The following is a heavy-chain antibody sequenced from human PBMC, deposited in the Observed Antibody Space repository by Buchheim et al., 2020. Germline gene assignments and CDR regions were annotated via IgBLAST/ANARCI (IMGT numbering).Heavy chain of an antibody. V-gene: IGHV1-2*04. CDR3: ARALNPFRYYYYYGMDV. CDR2: INPNSGGT. Sequence: QVQLVQSGAEVKKPGASVKVSCKASGYTFTGYYMHWVRQAPGQGLEWMGWINPNSGGTNYAQKFQGWVTMTRDTSISKAYMELSRLRSDDTAVYYCARALNPFRYYYYYGMDVWGQGTT. CDR1: GYTFTGYY. J-gene: IGHJ6*02.